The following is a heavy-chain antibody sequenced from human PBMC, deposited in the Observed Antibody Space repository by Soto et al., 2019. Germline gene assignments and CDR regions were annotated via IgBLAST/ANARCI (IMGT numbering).Heavy chain of an antibody. CDR1: GYTFTSYD. CDR3: ARYYDSSGYYSPGGMDV. Sequence: QVQLVQSGAEVKKPGASVKVSCKASGYTFTSYDLNWVRQATGQGLEWMGWTNPNSGNTGYAQKFQGRVTMTRNTSISTAYMELSNLRSEDTAVYYCARYYDSSGYYSPGGMDVWGQGTTVTVSS. CDR2: TNPNSGNT. V-gene: IGHV1-8*01. J-gene: IGHJ6*02. D-gene: IGHD3-22*01.